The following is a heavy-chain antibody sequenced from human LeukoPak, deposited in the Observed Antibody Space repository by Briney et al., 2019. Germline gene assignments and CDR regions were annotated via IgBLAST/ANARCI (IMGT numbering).Heavy chain of an antibody. V-gene: IGHV3-21*01. Sequence: AGGSLRLSCAASGFTFSSYSMNWVRQAPGKGLEWVSSISSSTSYISYADSVKGRFTISRDNAKNSLYLQMNSLRAEDTAVYYCARGRTSGWYAQDAFDIWGQGTMVTVSS. CDR1: GFTFSSYS. CDR3: ARGRTSGWYAQDAFDI. J-gene: IGHJ3*02. D-gene: IGHD6-19*01. CDR2: ISSSTSYI.